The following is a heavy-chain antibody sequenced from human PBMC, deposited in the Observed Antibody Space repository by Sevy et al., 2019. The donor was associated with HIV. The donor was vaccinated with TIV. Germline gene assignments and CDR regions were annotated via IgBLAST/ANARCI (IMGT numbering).Heavy chain of an antibody. CDR1: GGTFSSYA. D-gene: IGHD2-2*01. V-gene: IGHV1-69*06. CDR2: IIPIFGTA. Sequence: ASVKVSCKASGGTFSSYAISWVRQAPGQGLEWMGGIIPIFGTANYAQKFQGRVTITADKSTSTAYMELSSLRSEDTAVYYCASSVPAAMTGFYYYYYMDVWGKGTTVTVSS. J-gene: IGHJ6*03. CDR3: ASSVPAAMTGFYYYYYMDV.